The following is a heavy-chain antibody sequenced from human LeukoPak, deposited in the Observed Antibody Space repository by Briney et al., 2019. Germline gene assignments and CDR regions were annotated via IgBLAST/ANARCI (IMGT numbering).Heavy chain of an antibody. CDR3: ATDGGSSWSFDY. CDR2: FDPEDGET. V-gene: IGHV1-24*01. Sequence: ASVKVSCKVSGYTLTELSMHWVRPAPGKGLEWMGGFDPEDGETIYAQKFQGRVTMTEDTSTDTAYMELSSLRSEDTAVYYCATDGGSSWSFDYWGQGTLVTVSS. D-gene: IGHD6-13*01. CDR1: GYTLTELS. J-gene: IGHJ4*02.